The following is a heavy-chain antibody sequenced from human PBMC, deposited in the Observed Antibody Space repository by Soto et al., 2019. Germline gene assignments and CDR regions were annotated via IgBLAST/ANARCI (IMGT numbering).Heavy chain of an antibody. CDR3: AREEEYSTTPDY. J-gene: IGHJ4*02. CDR1: GFTFRDYY. V-gene: IGHV3-11*06. D-gene: IGHD6-13*01. Sequence: QVLLVESGGGLVKPGGSLRLSCAASGFTFRDYYMSWFRQAPGKGLEWISYISSSGSFTNYADSVKGRFTISRDNAKNSLYLQMNGLRAEDTAVYYCAREEEYSTTPDYWGQGTPVSVSS. CDR2: ISSSGSFT.